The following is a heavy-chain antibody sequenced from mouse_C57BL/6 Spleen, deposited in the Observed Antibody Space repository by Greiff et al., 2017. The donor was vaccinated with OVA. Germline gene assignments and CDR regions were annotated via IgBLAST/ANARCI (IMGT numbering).Heavy chain of an antibody. V-gene: IGHV5-17*01. Sequence: DVHLVESGGGLVKPGGSLKLSCAASGFTFSDYGMHWVRQAPEKGLEWVAYISSGSSTLYYADTVKGRFTISRDNAKNTLFLQMPSLRSEDTAMYFCARLDYYGSSYVYWGQGTTLTVSS. CDR3: ARLDYYGSSYVY. CDR1: GFTFSDYG. CDR2: ISSGSSTL. J-gene: IGHJ2*01. D-gene: IGHD1-1*01.